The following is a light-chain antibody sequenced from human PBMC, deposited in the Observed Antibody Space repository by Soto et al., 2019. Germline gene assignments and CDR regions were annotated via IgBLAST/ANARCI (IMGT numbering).Light chain of an antibody. CDR2: EAT. V-gene: IGLV2-14*01. CDR3: SSYTTSRTPIDV. CDR1: SSDVGGYNC. Sequence: LAQPSSVLWCPGQSSTISCTWTSSDVGGYNCVTWYQHHPCKAPKLMIYEATKRPPGVSKRISAYKKGKTAYLTISGIQAEDEAAYYCSSYTTSRTPIDVLGTGTKVNV. J-gene: IGLJ1*01.